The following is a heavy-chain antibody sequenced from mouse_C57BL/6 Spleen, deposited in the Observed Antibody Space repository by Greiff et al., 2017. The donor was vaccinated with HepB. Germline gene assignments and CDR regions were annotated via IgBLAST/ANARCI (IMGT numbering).Heavy chain of an antibody. Sequence: DVQLQESGAELVRPGASVKLSCTASGFNIKAYYMHWVKPRPEQGLEWIGRIDPEDGDTESAPKFQGKATMTADTSSNKAYLQLSSLTSEDTAVYYCTTLITTVVAGDYWGQGTTLTVSS. CDR1: GFNIKAYY. CDR2: IDPEDGDT. J-gene: IGHJ2*01. D-gene: IGHD1-1*01. V-gene: IGHV14-1*01. CDR3: TTLITTVVAGDY.